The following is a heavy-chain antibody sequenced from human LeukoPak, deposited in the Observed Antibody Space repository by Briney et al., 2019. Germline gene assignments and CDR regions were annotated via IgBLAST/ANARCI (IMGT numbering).Heavy chain of an antibody. V-gene: IGHV4-39*07. Sequence: SETLSLTCTVSGGSISSSSYYWGWIRQPPGKGLEWIGRIYTSGSTNYNPSLKSRVTMSVDTSKNQFSLKLSSVTAADTAVYYCARAGFSYYYSFDYWGQGTLVTVSS. CDR2: IYTSGST. CDR1: GGSISSSSYY. CDR3: ARAGFSYYYSFDY. J-gene: IGHJ4*02. D-gene: IGHD3-10*01.